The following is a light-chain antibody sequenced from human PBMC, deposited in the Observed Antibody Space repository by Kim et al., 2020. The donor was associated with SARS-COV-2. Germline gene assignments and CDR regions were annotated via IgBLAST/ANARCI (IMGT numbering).Light chain of an antibody. V-gene: IGKV3-15*01. CDR2: TAS. J-gene: IGKJ1*01. Sequence: EIVMTQSPATLSVSPGEGVTLSCRASQSISTNLGWYQQKPGQAPRLLIYTASTRATGIPARFSGSGSGTEFTLTISSLQSEDFAVYCCQQYYDWPCTFGQGTKVDIK. CDR1: QSISTN. CDR3: QQYYDWPCT.